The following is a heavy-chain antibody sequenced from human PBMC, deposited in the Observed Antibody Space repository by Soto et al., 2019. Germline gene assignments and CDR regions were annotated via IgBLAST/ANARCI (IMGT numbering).Heavy chain of an antibody. Sequence: PGGSLRLSCTASGFNFINYVLSWVRQPPGKGLEWVSAIGNAAVTTYYADSVKGRFTISRDNSKNTLSLLLNNLRADVMAVYYCTRELNRAFDIWGQGTMVT. CDR2: IGNAAVTT. J-gene: IGHJ3*02. CDR1: GFNFINYV. CDR3: TRELNRAFDI. V-gene: IGHV3-23*01.